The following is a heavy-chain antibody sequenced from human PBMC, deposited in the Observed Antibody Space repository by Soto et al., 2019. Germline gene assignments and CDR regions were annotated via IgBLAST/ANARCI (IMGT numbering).Heavy chain of an antibody. CDR2: INPDGSTT. J-gene: IGHJ4*02. CDR1: EFTFSAYW. Sequence: PGGSLRLSCAASEFTFSAYWMHWARQAPGKGLVWVSRINPDGSTTSYADSVKGRFTISRDNAKNTVYLQVNSLRDEDTAVYYCARVGVGAYHFDYWGQGTLVTVS. D-gene: IGHD1-26*01. CDR3: ARVGVGAYHFDY. V-gene: IGHV3-74*01.